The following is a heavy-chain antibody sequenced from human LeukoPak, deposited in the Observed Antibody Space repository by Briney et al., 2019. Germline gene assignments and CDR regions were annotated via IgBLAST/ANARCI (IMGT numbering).Heavy chain of an antibody. CDR3: ARDVWSGYLSNYYYYYMDV. D-gene: IGHD3-3*01. Sequence: SETLSLTCAVYGGSISSYYWSWIRQPPGKGLEWIGYIYYSGSTNYNPSLKSRVTISVDTSKNQFSLKLSSVTAADTAVYYCARDVWSGYLSNYYYYYMDVWGKGTTVTVSS. CDR1: GGSISSYY. CDR2: IYYSGST. J-gene: IGHJ6*03. V-gene: IGHV4-59*01.